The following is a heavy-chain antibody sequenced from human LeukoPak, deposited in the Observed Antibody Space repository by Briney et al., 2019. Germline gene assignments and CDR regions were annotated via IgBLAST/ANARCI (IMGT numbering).Heavy chain of an antibody. J-gene: IGHJ4*02. CDR1: GGSISSYY. Sequence: SETLSLTCTVSGGSISSYYWSWIRQPPGKGLEWIGYIYYSGSTNYNPSLKSRVTISVDTSKNQFSLKLSSVTAADTAVYYCARLDYYDSSGYRDYWGQGTLVTVPS. CDR3: ARLDYYDSSGYRDY. D-gene: IGHD3-22*01. V-gene: IGHV4-59*01. CDR2: IYYSGST.